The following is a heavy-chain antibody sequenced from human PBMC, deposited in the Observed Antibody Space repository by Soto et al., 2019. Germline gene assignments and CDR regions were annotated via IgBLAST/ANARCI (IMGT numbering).Heavy chain of an antibody. D-gene: IGHD4-4*01. Sequence: QVQLVESGGGVVQPGRSLRLSCAASGFTFSSYGMHWVRQAPGKGLEWVAGISYDGSNKYYADSVKGRFTISRDNSKNTLYLQMNSLRAEDTAVYYCAKRHSMKLVDYWGQGTLVTVSS. J-gene: IGHJ4*02. V-gene: IGHV3-30*18. CDR3: AKRHSMKLVDY. CDR2: ISYDGSNK. CDR1: GFTFSSYG.